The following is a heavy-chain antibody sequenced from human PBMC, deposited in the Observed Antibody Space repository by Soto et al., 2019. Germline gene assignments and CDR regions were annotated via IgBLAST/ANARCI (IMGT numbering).Heavy chain of an antibody. Sequence: GGSLRLSCAASGFSFISYTMNWVRQAPGKGLEWVSVITCDGSTIYYADSLKGRFTISRDNSKNTLYLQMNSLRAEDTAVYYCARDRTATYYYYYGMDVWGQGTTVTVSS. J-gene: IGHJ6*02. CDR2: ITCDGSTI. V-gene: IGHV3-30-3*01. CDR3: ARDRTATYYYYYGMDV. D-gene: IGHD5-18*01. CDR1: GFSFISYT.